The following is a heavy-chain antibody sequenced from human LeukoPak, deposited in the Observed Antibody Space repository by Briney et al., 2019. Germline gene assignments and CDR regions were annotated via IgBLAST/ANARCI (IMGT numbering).Heavy chain of an antibody. V-gene: IGHV3-33*01. Sequence: GGSLRLSCATSGFTFSSYGMHWVRQAPGKGLEWVAVIWYDGSNKYYADSVKGRFTISRDNSKNTLYLQMNSLRAEDTAVYYCARDLDYYYMDVWGKGITVTVSS. CDR3: ARDLDYYYMDV. J-gene: IGHJ6*03. CDR1: GFTFSSYG. CDR2: IWYDGSNK.